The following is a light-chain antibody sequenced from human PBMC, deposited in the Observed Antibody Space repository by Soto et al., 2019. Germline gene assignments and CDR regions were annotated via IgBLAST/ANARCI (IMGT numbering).Light chain of an antibody. V-gene: IGKV3-20*01. Sequence: EIVLTQSPGTLSLSPGERATLSCGASQSVTSNYLAWYQQKPGQAPRLLIFGASIRVTGIPDRFIGSGSGTDFTLTISILEPEDFAVYYCQHYVTSLTTFGQGTKVEV. CDR1: QSVTSNY. J-gene: IGKJ1*01. CDR3: QHYVTSLTT. CDR2: GAS.